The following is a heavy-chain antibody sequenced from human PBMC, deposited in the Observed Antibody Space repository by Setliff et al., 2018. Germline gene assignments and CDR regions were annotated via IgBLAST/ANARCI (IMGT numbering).Heavy chain of an antibody. Sequence: PGGSLRLSCAASGLTFGTTSMHWVRQAPGKGLEYVSAISSNGDRTYYGDSVKGRFTISRDNAQNSLYLQMNNLTAEDTAVYFCARARSNGWEEPDYWGQGTLVTVSS. V-gene: IGHV3-64*02. D-gene: IGHD6-19*01. J-gene: IGHJ4*02. CDR1: GLTFGTTS. CDR2: ISSNGDRT. CDR3: ARARSNGWEEPDY.